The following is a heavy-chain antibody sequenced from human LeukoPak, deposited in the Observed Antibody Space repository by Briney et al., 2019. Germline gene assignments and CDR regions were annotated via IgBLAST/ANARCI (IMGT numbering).Heavy chain of an antibody. CDR3: ARDRLGDYDHSGYYDK. J-gene: IGHJ4*02. CDR1: GFTPSDYY. CDR2: ICDSGRTI. V-gene: IGHV3-11*01. D-gene: IGHD3-22*01. Sequence: GGSLRLSCAASGFTPSDYYMSWIRQAPGKGLEWVSYICDSGRTIYYADSVKGRFTISRDNAKNSVYLQMNNLRAEDTAVYYCARDRLGDYDHSGYYDKWGQGTLVTVSS.